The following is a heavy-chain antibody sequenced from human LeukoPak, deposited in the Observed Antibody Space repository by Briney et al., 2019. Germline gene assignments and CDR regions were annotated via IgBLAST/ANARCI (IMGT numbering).Heavy chain of an antibody. J-gene: IGHJ4*02. CDR3: ARGLGGYTSSQAY. V-gene: IGHV3-7*01. Sequence: AGGSLRLSCAAYGFTFSSYWMSWVRQAPGKGLEWVANIKQDGSEKYYVDSVKGRFTISRDNAKNTLYLQMNSLRAEDTAVYYCARGLGGYTSSQAYWGQGTLVTVSS. CDR1: GFTFSSYW. D-gene: IGHD6-13*01. CDR2: IKQDGSEK.